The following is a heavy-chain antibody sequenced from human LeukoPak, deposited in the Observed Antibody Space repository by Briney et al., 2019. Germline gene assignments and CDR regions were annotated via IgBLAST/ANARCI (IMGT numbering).Heavy chain of an antibody. CDR1: GGSISSYY. CDR3: ARRTAMVAGIDY. Sequence: PSETLSLTCTVSGGSISSYYWSWIRQPPGKGLEWIGYIYYSGSTNYNPSLKSRVTISVDTSKNQFSPKLSSVTAADTAVYYCARRTAMVAGIDYWGQGTLVTVSS. V-gene: IGHV4-59*01. CDR2: IYYSGST. D-gene: IGHD5-18*01. J-gene: IGHJ4*02.